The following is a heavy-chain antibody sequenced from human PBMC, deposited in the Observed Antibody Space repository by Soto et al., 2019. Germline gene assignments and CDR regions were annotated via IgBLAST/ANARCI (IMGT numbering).Heavy chain of an antibody. D-gene: IGHD2-21*01. Sequence: QVQLVQSGAEVKKPGSSVKVSCKASGGTFSSYTISWVRQAPGQGLEWMGRIIPILGIANYAQKFQGRVTIPADKSTSTAYMELSSLRSEDTAVYYCARGCGGDCYPYYYYYYMDVWGKGTTVTVSS. CDR3: ARGCGGDCYPYYYYYYMDV. J-gene: IGHJ6*03. V-gene: IGHV1-69*02. CDR1: GGTFSSYT. CDR2: IIPILGIA.